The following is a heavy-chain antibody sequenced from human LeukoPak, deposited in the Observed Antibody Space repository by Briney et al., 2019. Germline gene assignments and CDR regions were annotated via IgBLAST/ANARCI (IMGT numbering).Heavy chain of an antibody. CDR1: GSTFSDQY. J-gene: IGHJ3*02. D-gene: IGHD5-12*01. CDR2: TGNKANTYTT. V-gene: IGHV3-72*01. Sequence: PGGSLRLSCTASGSTFSDQYMDWVRQAPGKGLEWVGRTGNKANTYTTEYAASVKGRFTISRDDSRNSLYLQMNSLKTEDTALYYCTRGYSGISTYAFDIWGQGTMVTVSS. CDR3: TRGYSGISTYAFDI.